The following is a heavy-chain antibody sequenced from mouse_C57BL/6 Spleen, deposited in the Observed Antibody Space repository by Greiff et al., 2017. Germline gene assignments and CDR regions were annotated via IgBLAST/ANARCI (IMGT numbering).Heavy chain of an antibody. D-gene: IGHD1-1*01. Sequence: VQLQQPGTELVKPGASVKLSCKASGYTFTSYWMHWVKQRPGQGLEWIGNINPSNGGTNYNEKFKSKATLTVDKSSSTAYMQLSSLTSEDSAVYYCARWGNYGSRYFDVWGTGTTVTVSS. CDR3: ARWGNYGSRYFDV. V-gene: IGHV1-53*01. CDR2: INPSNGGT. CDR1: GYTFTSYW. J-gene: IGHJ1*03.